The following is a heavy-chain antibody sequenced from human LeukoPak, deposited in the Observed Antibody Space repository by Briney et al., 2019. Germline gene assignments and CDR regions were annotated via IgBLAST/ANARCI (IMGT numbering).Heavy chain of an antibody. CDR1: GFTFSSYG. Sequence: GGSLRLSCAASGFTFSSYGMHWVRQAPGKGLEWVAVIWYDGSNKYYADSVKGRFTISRDNSKNTLYLQVNSLRAEDTAVYYCARDRGKSLGTSYFDYWGQGTLVTVSS. V-gene: IGHV3-33*01. CDR3: ARDRGKSLGTSYFDY. J-gene: IGHJ4*02. D-gene: IGHD3-10*01. CDR2: IWYDGSNK.